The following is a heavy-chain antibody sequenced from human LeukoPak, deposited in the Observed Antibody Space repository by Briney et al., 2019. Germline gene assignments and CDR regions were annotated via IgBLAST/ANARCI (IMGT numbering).Heavy chain of an antibody. J-gene: IGHJ4*02. V-gene: IGHV4-34*01. CDR1: GGSFRGNY. CDR3: ARSGEGNDFDY. CDR2: INHSGST. D-gene: IGHD3-10*01. Sequence: SETLSLTCAVYGGSFRGNYWSWIRQPPGKGLEWIGEINHSGSTNYNPSLKSRVTILVDTSKNQFSLKLSSVTAADTAVYYCARSGEGNDFDYWGQGTLVTVSS.